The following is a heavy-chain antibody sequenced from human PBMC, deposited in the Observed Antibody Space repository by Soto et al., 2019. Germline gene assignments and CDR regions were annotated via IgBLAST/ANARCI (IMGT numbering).Heavy chain of an antibody. J-gene: IGHJ4*02. CDR3: ARDRYSFDY. D-gene: IGHD1-20*01. V-gene: IGHV4-59*01. CDR1: GGSISSYY. Sequence: SETLSLTCTVSGGSISSYYWSWIRQPPGKGLEWIGYIYYSGSTNYNPSLKSRVTISVDTSKNQFSLKLSSVTAADTAVYYCARDRYSFDYWGQGTLVT. CDR2: IYYSGST.